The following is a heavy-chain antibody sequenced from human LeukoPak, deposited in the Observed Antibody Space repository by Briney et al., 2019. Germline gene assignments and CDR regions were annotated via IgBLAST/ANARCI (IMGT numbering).Heavy chain of an antibody. CDR1: GYTFTSYA. D-gene: IGHD2-15*01. J-gene: IGHJ4*02. CDR3: ARDRPPGGSCLDY. Sequence: SCKASGYTFTSYAMHWVRQAPGKGLEWVAVISYDANNKYYANSVKGRFTISRDNSKNTFYLQMNSLGTEDTAVYYCARDRPPGGSCLDYWGQGTLVTVSS. V-gene: IGHV3-30-3*01. CDR2: ISYDANNK.